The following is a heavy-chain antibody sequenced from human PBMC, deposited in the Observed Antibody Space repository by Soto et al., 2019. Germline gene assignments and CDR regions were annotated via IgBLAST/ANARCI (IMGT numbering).Heavy chain of an antibody. CDR3: ARDGIPRNWFDP. D-gene: IGHD1-1*01. V-gene: IGHV1-69*12. CDR2: IIPIFGTA. CDR1: GGTFSSYA. Sequence: QVQLVQSGAEVKKPGSSVKVSCKASGGTFSSYAISWVRQAPGQGLEWMGGIIPIFGTANYAQKFQGRVXIXAXXSTSTAYMELSSLRSEDTAVYYCARDGIPRNWFDPWGQGTLVTVSS. J-gene: IGHJ5*02.